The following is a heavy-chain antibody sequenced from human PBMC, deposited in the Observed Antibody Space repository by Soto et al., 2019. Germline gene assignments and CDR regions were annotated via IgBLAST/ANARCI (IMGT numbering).Heavy chain of an antibody. CDR2: ISWNSGSI. CDR1: GFTFDDYA. CDR3: AKDSSTGHSSGWYVLSYYYYGMDV. D-gene: IGHD6-19*01. V-gene: IGHV3-9*01. Sequence: GGSLRLSCAASGFTFDDYAMHWVRQAPGKGLEWVSGISWNSGSIGYADSVKGRFTISRDNAKNSLYLQMNSLRAEDTALYYCAKDSSTGHSSGWYVLSYYYYGMDVWGQGTTVTVSS. J-gene: IGHJ6*02.